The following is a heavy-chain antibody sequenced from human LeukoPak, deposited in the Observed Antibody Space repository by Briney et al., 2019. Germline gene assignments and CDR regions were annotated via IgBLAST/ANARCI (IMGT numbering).Heavy chain of an antibody. J-gene: IGHJ4*02. D-gene: IGHD4-17*01. Sequence: SETLSLTCTVSGGSISSYYWSWIRQPPGKGLEWIGYIYYSGSTYYNPSLKSRVTISVDTSKNQFSLKLSSVTAADTAVYYCPRKGRGLRFDYWGQGTLVTVSS. CDR1: GGSISSYY. CDR3: PRKGRGLRFDY. V-gene: IGHV4-59*04. CDR2: IYYSGST.